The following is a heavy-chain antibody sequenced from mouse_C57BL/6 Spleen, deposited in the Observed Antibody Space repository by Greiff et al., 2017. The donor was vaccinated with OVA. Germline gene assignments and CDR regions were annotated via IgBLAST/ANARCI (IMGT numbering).Heavy chain of an antibody. CDR1: GYTFTSYW. V-gene: IGHV1-74*01. CDR2: IHPSDSDT. J-gene: IGHJ3*01. Sequence: QVQLQQPGAELVKPGASVKVSCKASGYTFTSYWMHWVKQRPGQGLEWIGRIHPSDSDTNYNQKFKGKATLTVDKSSSTAYMQLSSLTSEDSAVCYCAIRNPYGYDEAWFAYWGQGTLVTVSA. D-gene: IGHD2-2*01. CDR3: AIRNPYGYDEAWFAY.